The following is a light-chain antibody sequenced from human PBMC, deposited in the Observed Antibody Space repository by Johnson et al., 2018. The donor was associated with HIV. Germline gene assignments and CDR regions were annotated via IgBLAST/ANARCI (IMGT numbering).Light chain of an antibody. CDR2: DNN. V-gene: IGLV1-51*01. CDR3: GTWDSSLNAYV. Sequence: QSVLTQPPSVSAAPGQKVTISCSGSSSNIGNNYVSWYQQLPGTAPKLLIYDNNKRPSGIPDRFSGSKSGTSATLGITGLQTGEADYYCGTWDSSLNAYVFGTGTKVTVL. J-gene: IGLJ1*01. CDR1: SSNIGNNY.